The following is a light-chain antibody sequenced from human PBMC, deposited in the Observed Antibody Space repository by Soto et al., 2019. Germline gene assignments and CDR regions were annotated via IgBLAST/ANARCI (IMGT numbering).Light chain of an antibody. CDR1: NSDVGDYNY. J-gene: IGLJ1*01. CDR2: EVS. CDR3: SSYTNSNTRV. V-gene: IGLV2-14*01. Sequence: QSVLTQPASVSGSPGQSITMSCTGTNSDVGDYNYVSWYQQHPGKAPKLIIYEVSNRPSGISDRFSASKSGNTASLTISGLQAEDEADYYCSSYTNSNTRVFGTGTKVTVL.